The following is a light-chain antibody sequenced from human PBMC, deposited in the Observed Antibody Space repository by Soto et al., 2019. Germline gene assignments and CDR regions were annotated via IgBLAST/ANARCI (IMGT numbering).Light chain of an antibody. CDR3: QQYNKWPLT. CDR2: GVS. CDR1: QSVSSN. V-gene: IGKV3-15*01. J-gene: IGKJ4*01. Sequence: EIVMTQSPATLSVSPGVRATLSCRASQSVSSNLAWYQQKPGQAPRLLIYGVSTRATGIPVRFSGSGSGTEFTLTISSLQSEDFAVYYCQQYNKWPLTFGGGTEVEI.